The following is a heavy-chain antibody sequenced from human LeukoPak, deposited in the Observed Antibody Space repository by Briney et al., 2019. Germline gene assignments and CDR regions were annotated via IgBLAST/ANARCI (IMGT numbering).Heavy chain of an antibody. CDR2: ISGSGGST. CDR1: GFTFSSYA. CDR3: AKDKTTMIVVVKAIDY. D-gene: IGHD3-22*01. Sequence: SGGSLRLSCAASGFTFSSYAMSWVRQAPGKGLEWVSAISGSGGSTYYADSVKGRFTISRDNSKNTLYLQMNSLRAEDTAVYYCAKDKTTMIVVVKAIDYWGQGTLVTVSS. V-gene: IGHV3-23*01. J-gene: IGHJ4*02.